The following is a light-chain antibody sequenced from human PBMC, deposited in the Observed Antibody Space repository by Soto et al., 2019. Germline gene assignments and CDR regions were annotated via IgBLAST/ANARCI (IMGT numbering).Light chain of an antibody. CDR3: QLTNTVPYT. Sequence: DIQMTQSPSSLSASVGDRVTITCRASQSISNFLSWYQQKPGKALKVLIYGASRLESGVPSRFSGGGSGTDFTLTISSLQPEDFATYYCQLTNTVPYTFGQGTNLEIK. CDR1: QSISNF. V-gene: IGKV1-39*01. CDR2: GAS. J-gene: IGKJ2*01.